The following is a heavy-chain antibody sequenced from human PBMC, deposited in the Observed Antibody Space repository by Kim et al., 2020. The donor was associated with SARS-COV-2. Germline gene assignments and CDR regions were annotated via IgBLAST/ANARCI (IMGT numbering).Heavy chain of an antibody. J-gene: IGHJ4*02. CDR1: GFTFSSYA. V-gene: IGHV3-23*01. CDR2: ISGSGGST. CDR3: AKDWPYYDILTGSTPHDY. D-gene: IGHD3-9*01. Sequence: GGSLRLSCAASGFTFSSYAMSWVRQAPGKGLEWVSAISGSGGSTYYADSVKGRFTISRDNSKNTLYLQMNSLRAEDTAVYYCAKDWPYYDILTGSTPHDYWGQGTLVTVSS.